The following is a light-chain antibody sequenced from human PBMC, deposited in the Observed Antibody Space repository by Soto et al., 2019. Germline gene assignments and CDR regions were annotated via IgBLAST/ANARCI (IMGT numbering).Light chain of an antibody. CDR3: QQYSIYPFP. V-gene: IGKV1-16*01. J-gene: IGKJ3*01. Sequence: DIQMTQSPSSLSASVGDRVTITCRASQGINIYLAWFQQKPGKPPKSLINAASTLQRGVSSRFSGGGSGTDFTLTISSLQPEDFATYYCQQYSIYPFPFGPGTNVALK. CDR2: AAS. CDR1: QGINIY.